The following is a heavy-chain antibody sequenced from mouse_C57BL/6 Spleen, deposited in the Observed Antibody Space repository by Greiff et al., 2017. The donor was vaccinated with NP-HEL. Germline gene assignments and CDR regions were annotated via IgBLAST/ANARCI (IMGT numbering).Heavy chain of an antibody. CDR2: IHPNSGST. J-gene: IGHJ4*01. D-gene: IGHD1-1*01. V-gene: IGHV1-64*01. CDR1: GYTFTSYW. Sequence: QVQLKQPGAELVKPGASVKLSCKASGYTFTSYWMHWVKQRPGQGLEWIGMIHPNSGSTNYNEKFKSKATLTVDKSSSTAYMQLSSLTSEDSAVYYCARSYYGSSYHYYAMDYWGQGTSVTVSS. CDR3: ARSYYGSSYHYYAMDY.